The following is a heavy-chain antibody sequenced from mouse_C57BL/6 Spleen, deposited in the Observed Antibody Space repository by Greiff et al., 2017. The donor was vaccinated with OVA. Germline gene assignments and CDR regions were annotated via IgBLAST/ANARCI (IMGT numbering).Heavy chain of an antibody. CDR1: GYTFTSYW. V-gene: IGHV1-50*01. CDR2: IDPSDSYT. Sequence: QVQLKQPGAELVKPGASVKLSCKASGYTFTSYWMQWVKQRPGQGLEWIGEIDPSDSYTTYNQKFKGKATLTVDTSSSTAYMQLSSLTSEDSAVYYCARYDYDVLYAMDYWGQGTSVTVSS. D-gene: IGHD2-4*01. CDR3: ARYDYDVLYAMDY. J-gene: IGHJ4*01.